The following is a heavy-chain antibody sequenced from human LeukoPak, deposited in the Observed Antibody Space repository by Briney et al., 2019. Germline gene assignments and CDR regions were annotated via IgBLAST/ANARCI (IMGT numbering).Heavy chain of an antibody. CDR3: ARESARIAVAGRPFDY. Sequence: SETLSLTCTVSGGSISSSHYYWDWIRQPPGKGLEWIGNIYYSGSTYYNPSLKSRVTISVDTSKNQFSLKLSSVTAADTAVYYCARESARIAVAGRPFDYWGQGTLVTVSS. J-gene: IGHJ4*02. D-gene: IGHD6-19*01. V-gene: IGHV4-39*07. CDR2: IYYSGST. CDR1: GGSISSSHYY.